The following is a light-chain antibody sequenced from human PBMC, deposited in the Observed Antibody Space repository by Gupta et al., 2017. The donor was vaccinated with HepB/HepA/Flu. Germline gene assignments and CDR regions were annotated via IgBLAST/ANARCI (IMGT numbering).Light chain of an antibody. Sequence: DVQLTQSPSSLSASLGDRVTITCQASQDITKFRSWYQQRPGRAPKLLIFDGSTLEARVPSRCSGRRCRTEFIFTISSVQPEYSATYYGQQYNKLPHTLGGGTKVEIK. CDR1: QDITKF. V-gene: IGKV1-33*01. CDR3: QQYNKLPHT. J-gene: IGKJ4*01. CDR2: DGS.